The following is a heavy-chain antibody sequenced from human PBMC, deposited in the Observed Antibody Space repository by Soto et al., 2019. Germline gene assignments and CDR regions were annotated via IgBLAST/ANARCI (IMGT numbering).Heavy chain of an antibody. CDR2: LHHSGST. V-gene: IGHV4-34*01. D-gene: IGHD3-3*01. J-gene: IGHJ6*02. Sequence: SETLSLTCGVYGGSFSGYYWSWIRQPPGKGLEWIGELHHSGSTNYNPSLKSRVTISVDTSKNQFSLQLSSLPAADTAVHYCARPTPYDFCSGYYSTGGMDVWGQGTTVTVS. CDR1: GGSFSGYY. CDR3: ARPTPYDFCSGYYSTGGMDV.